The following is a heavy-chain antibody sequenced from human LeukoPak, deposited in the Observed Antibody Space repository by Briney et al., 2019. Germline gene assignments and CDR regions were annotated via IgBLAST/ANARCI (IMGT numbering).Heavy chain of an antibody. CDR1: GFTFDDYA. CDR2: ISWNSGSI. Sequence: GGSLRLSCAASGFTFDDYAMHWVRQAPGKGLEWVSGISWNSGSIGYADSVKGRFTISRDNAKNSLYLQMNSLRAEDTALYYCAKDICSGGSCYSHYYYGMDVWGQGTTVTVSS. D-gene: IGHD2-15*01. J-gene: IGHJ6*02. V-gene: IGHV3-9*01. CDR3: AKDICSGGSCYSHYYYGMDV.